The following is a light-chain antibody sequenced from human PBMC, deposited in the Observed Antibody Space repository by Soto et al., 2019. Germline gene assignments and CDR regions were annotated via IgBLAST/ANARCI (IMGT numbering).Light chain of an antibody. CDR2: EVS. Sequence: QSPLTQPASVSGSPGQSITISCTGTGSDVGYYNYVSWYQHHPGKAPKLMIYEVSNRPSGVSNRFSGSKSGNTASLTISGLQAEDEADYYCTSFTATSTDDFGTGTKVTVL. V-gene: IGLV2-14*01. CDR1: GSDVGYYNY. J-gene: IGLJ1*01. CDR3: TSFTATSTDD.